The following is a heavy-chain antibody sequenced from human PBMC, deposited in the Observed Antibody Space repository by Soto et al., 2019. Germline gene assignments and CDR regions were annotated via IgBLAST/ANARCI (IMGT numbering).Heavy chain of an antibody. V-gene: IGHV3-33*01. CDR3: ARDGGGYCSGGSCPTFDY. D-gene: IGHD2-15*01. Sequence: GGSLRLSCAASGFTFSSYGMHWVRQAPGKGLEWVAVIWYDGSNKYYADSVKGRFTISRDNSKNTLYLQMNSLRAEETAVYYCARDGGGYCSGGSCPTFDYWGQGTLVTVSS. J-gene: IGHJ4*02. CDR1: GFTFSSYG. CDR2: IWYDGSNK.